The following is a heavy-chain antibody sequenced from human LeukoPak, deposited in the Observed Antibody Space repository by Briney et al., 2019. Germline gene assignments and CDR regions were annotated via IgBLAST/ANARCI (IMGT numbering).Heavy chain of an antibody. CDR1: GGPFGVYY. CDR3: AGPGAGDLDY. CDR2: INHGGST. V-gene: IGHV4-34*01. Sequence: SETLSLTCVVYGGPFGVYYWSWVRQPPGKGLEWIGEINHGGSTNYNPSLKSRVTISVDTSKNHFSLKLSSVTAADTAVYYCAGPGAGDLDYWGQGTLVTVSS. D-gene: IGHD3-10*01. J-gene: IGHJ4*02.